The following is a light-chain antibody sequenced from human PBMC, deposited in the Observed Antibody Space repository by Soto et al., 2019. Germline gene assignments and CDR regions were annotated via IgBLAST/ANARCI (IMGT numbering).Light chain of an antibody. V-gene: IGKV3-20*01. Sequence: IVLTQSPGTLSLSPGEGATLSCRASQPVNSCYLAWYQQKPGQAPRLLMYGVSTRDTGIPDRFSGSGAGTDFTLTISRLEPGDFAVYYCQVYGSSPKTFGQGTKVEFK. CDR2: GVS. CDR3: QVYGSSPKT. J-gene: IGKJ1*01. CDR1: QPVNSCY.